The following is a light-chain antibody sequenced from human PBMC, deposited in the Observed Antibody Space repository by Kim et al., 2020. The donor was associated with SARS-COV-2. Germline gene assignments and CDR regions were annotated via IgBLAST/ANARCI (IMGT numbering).Light chain of an antibody. J-gene: IGLJ2*01. Sequence: VALGHTVRITCQGDSLRSYYATWYQQKPAQAPILVIYGKNNRPSGIPDRFSGSSSGNTASLTITGNQAGDEADYYCNSRDSNDNVVFGGGTQLTVL. CDR3: NSRDSNDNVV. CDR2: GKN. V-gene: IGLV3-19*01. CDR1: SLRSYY.